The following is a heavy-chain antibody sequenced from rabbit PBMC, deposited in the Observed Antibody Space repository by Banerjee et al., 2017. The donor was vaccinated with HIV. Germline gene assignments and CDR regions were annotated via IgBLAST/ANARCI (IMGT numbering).Heavy chain of an antibody. D-gene: IGHD4-1*01. CDR3: ARDLDGVIGWNFGW. CDR1: GFDFSSYW. CDR2: IASGSGSA. J-gene: IGHJ3*01. V-gene: IGHV1S40*01. Sequence: QSLEESGGDLVKPGASLTLTCTASGFDFSSYWMFWVRQAPGKGLEWIGCIASGSGSAYYASWAKGRFTISKTSSTTVTLQMTSLTAADTATYFCARDLDGVIGWNFGWWGQGTLVTVS.